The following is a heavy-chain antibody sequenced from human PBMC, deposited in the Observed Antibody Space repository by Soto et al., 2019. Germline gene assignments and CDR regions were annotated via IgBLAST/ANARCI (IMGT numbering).Heavy chain of an antibody. D-gene: IGHD3-16*01. V-gene: IGHV3-33*08. CDR2: IWHDGSNK. CDR3: FGNLFWRGY. Sequence: QVQLVESGGGVVQPGRSLRLSCAASGFTFSSYGMHWVRQAPGKGLEWVALIWHDGSNKYYAESVDGRFTISRDNSKNTLYLQMNGLRAEDTAVYCCFGNLFWRGYWGQGTLVTVSS. J-gene: IGHJ4*02. CDR1: GFTFSSYG.